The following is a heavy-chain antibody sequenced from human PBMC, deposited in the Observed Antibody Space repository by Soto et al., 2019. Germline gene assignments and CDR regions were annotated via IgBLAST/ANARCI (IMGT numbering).Heavy chain of an antibody. CDR2: IYYSGST. CDR3: ARGENSGYDPPYFDY. D-gene: IGHD5-12*01. J-gene: IGHJ4*02. Sequence: SETLSLTCTVSGGSISSGDYYWSWIRQPPGKGLEWIGYIYYSGSTYYNPSLKSRVTISVDTSKNQFSLKLSSVTAADTAVYYRARGENSGYDPPYFDYWGQGTLVTVSS. V-gene: IGHV4-30-4*01. CDR1: GGSISSGDYY.